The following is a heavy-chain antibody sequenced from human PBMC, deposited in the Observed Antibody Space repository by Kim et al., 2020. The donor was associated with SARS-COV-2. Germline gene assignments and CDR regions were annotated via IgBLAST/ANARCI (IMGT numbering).Heavy chain of an antibody. CDR3: VRQVAGSNFDV. D-gene: IGHD3-10*01. Sequence: SEFYAESVKGRFTISRDNSKNTVYLQLNILRAEDTAIYYCVRQVAGSNFDVWGQGTMVTVSS. J-gene: IGHJ3*01. CDR2: SE. V-gene: IGHV3-23*01.